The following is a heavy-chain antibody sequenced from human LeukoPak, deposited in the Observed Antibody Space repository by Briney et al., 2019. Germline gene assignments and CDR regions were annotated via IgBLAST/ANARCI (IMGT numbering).Heavy chain of an antibody. Sequence: SETLSLTCTVSGDSISTYYWSWIRQPAGKGLEWIGRIYTSGSTNYNPSLKSRVTISVDTSKNQFSLKLSSVTAADTAVYYCASDMWMQTADAFDIWGQGTMVTVSS. D-gene: IGHD5-12*01. CDR2: IYTSGST. CDR3: ASDMWMQTADAFDI. J-gene: IGHJ3*02. V-gene: IGHV4-4*07. CDR1: GDSISTYY.